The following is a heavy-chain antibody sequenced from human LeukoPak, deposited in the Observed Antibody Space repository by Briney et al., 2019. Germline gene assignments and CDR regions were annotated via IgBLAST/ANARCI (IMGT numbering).Heavy chain of an antibody. CDR1: GGSISSYY. CDR3: ARGGYGDYSDY. J-gene: IGHJ4*02. CDR2: IYYSGST. Sequence: SETLSLTCTVSGGSISSYYWSWIRQPPGKGLEWIGYIYYSGSTNYNPSLKSRVTISVDTSKNQFSLKLSSVTAADTAVYYCARGGYGDYSDYWGQGTLVTVSS. D-gene: IGHD4-17*01. V-gene: IGHV4-59*01.